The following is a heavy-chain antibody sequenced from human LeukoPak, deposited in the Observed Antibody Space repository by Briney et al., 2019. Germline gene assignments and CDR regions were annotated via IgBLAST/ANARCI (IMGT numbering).Heavy chain of an antibody. V-gene: IGHV4-59*08. J-gene: IGHJ5*02. CDR1: GGSISSYY. D-gene: IGHD3-9*01. CDR2: IYYSGST. Sequence: PSETLSLTCTVSGGSISSYYWSWIRQPPGKGLEWIGYIYYSGSTNYNPSLKSRVTISVDTSKNQFSLKLSSVTAADTAVYYCARNVLRYFDWLPEWFDPWGQGTLVTVSS. CDR3: ARNVLRYFDWLPEWFDP.